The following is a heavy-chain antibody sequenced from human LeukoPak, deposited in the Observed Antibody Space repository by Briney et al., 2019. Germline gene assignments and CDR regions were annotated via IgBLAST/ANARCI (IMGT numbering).Heavy chain of an antibody. J-gene: IGHJ5*02. CDR3: ARFTPQGYGWGGYNRFDP. D-gene: IGHD3-16*01. Sequence: PSETLSLTCTVSGYSISSYYWNWIRQPPGKGLEWIGYIYYSGSTNYNPSLKSRVTISVDTSKNQFSLNLTSVTAADTAVYYCARFTPQGYGWGGYNRFDPWGQGTLVTVSS. V-gene: IGHV4-59*01. CDR2: IYYSGST. CDR1: GYSISSYY.